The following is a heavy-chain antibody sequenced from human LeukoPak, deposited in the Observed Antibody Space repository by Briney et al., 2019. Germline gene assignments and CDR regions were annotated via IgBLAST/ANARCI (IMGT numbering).Heavy chain of an antibody. CDR2: ISYDGSNK. V-gene: IGHV3-30-3*01. J-gene: IGHJ4*02. CDR1: GFTFSSYA. D-gene: IGHD3-22*01. CDR3: ARITMIVDPFDY. Sequence: GGSLRLSCAASGFTFSSYAMHWVRQAPGKGLEWVAVISYDGSNKYYADSVKGRFTISRDNSKNTLYLQMNSLRAEDTAVYYCARITMIVDPFDYWGQGTLVTVSS.